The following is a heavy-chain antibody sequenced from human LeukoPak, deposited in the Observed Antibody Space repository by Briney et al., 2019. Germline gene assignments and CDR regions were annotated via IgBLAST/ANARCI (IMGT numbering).Heavy chain of an antibody. D-gene: IGHD6-13*01. V-gene: IGHV4-34*01. CDR2: INHSGST. J-gene: IGHJ6*02. CDR3: ASPPGGYYYRDIDV. Sequence: SETLSLTCVVYGGSFSDYYWSWIRQPPGKGLEWIGEINHSGSTNYNPSLKSRVTISVDTSKNQFSLNLSSVTAADTAVYYCASPPGGYYYRDIDVWGQGTTVTVSS. CDR1: GGSFSDYY.